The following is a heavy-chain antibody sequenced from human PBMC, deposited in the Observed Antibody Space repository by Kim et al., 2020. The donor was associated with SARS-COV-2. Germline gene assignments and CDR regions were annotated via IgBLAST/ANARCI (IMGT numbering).Heavy chain of an antibody. CDR2: IIPIFGTA. CDR1: GGTFSSYA. D-gene: IGHD3-3*01. V-gene: IGHV1-69*13. J-gene: IGHJ5*02. CDR3: ASSNRQASYDFWSGYSSPYNWFDP. Sequence: SVKVSCKASGGTFSSYAISWVRQAPGQGLEWMGGIIPIFGTANYAQKFQGRVTITADESTSTAYMELSSLRSEDTAVYYCASSNRQASYDFWSGYSSPYNWFDPWGQGTLVTVSS.